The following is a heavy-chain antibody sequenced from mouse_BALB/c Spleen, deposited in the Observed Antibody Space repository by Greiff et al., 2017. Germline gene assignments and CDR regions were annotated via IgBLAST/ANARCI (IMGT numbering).Heavy chain of an antibody. J-gene: IGHJ2*01. Sequence: VQLQQSGAELARPGASVKLSCKASGYTFTSYWMQWVKQRPGQGLEWIGAIYPGDGDTRYTQKFKGKATLTADKSSSTAYMQLSSLASEDSAVYYCARRGDGYYWDFDYWGQGTTLTVSS. V-gene: IGHV1-87*01. D-gene: IGHD2-3*01. CDR1: GYTFTSYW. CDR2: IYPGDGDT. CDR3: ARRGDGYYWDFDY.